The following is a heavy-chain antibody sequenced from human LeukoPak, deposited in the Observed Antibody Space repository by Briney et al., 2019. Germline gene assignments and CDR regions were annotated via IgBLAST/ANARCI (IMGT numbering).Heavy chain of an antibody. D-gene: IGHD1-26*01. CDR2: INHSGST. V-gene: IGHV4-34*01. Sequence: PSETLSLTCAVYGGSFSGYYWSWIRQPPGKGLEWIGEINHSGSTNYNPSLKSRVTISVDTSKNQFSLKLSSVTAADTAVYYCARFRWEYRFDYWGQGTLVTVSS. J-gene: IGHJ4*02. CDR3: ARFRWEYRFDY. CDR1: GGSFSGYY.